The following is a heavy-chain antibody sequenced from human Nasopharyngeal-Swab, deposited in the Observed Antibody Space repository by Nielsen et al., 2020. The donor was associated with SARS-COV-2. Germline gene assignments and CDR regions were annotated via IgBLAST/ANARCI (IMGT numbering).Heavy chain of an antibody. CDR2: IYYSGST. J-gene: IGHJ3*02. D-gene: IGHD2-2*01. V-gene: IGHV4-59*13. CDR3: ARVGVGYCSSTSCHYAFDI. CDR1: GGSISSYY. Sequence: SETLSFTCTVSGGSISSYYWSWIRQPPGKGLEWIGYIYYSGSTNYNPSLKSRVTISVDTSKNQFSLKLSSVTAADTAVYYCARVGVGYCSSTSCHYAFDIWGQGTMVTVSS.